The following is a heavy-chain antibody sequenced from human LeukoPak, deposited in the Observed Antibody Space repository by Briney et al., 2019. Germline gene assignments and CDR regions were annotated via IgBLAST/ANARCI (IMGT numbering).Heavy chain of an antibody. CDR3: ARAKIAVAGNLYYYYGMDV. J-gene: IGHJ6*02. Sequence: PSETLSLTCTVSGGSISSYYWSWIRQPPGMGLEWIGYIYYSGSTNYNPSLKSRVTISVDTSKNQFSLKLSSVTAADTAVYYCARAKIAVAGNLYYYYGMDVWGQGTTVTVSS. V-gene: IGHV4-59*01. D-gene: IGHD6-19*01. CDR1: GGSISSYY. CDR2: IYYSGST.